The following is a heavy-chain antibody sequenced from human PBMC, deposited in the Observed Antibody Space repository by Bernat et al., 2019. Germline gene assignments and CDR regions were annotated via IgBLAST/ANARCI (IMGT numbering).Heavy chain of an antibody. J-gene: IGHJ4*02. CDR3: ARDRLAVAGLFDY. CDR2: ISYDGSNK. CDR1: GFTFSSYA. V-gene: IGHV3-30*01. Sequence: VQLVESGGGVVQPGRSLRLSCAASGFTFSSYAMHWVRQAPGKGLEWVAVISYDGSNKYYADSVKGRFTISRDNSKNTLYLQMNSLRAEDTAVYYCARDRLAVAGLFDYWGQGTLVTVSS. D-gene: IGHD6-19*01.